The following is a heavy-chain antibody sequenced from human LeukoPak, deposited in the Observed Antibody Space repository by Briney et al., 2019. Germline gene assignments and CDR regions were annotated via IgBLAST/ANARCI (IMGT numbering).Heavy chain of an antibody. V-gene: IGHV4-4*07. J-gene: IGHJ6*03. CDR3: ARGRATLYYYYMDV. CDR1: GGSISSYY. D-gene: IGHD1-26*01. CDR2: IYTSGST. Sequence: ASETLSLTCAGSGGSISSYYWSWIRQPAGKGLEWIGRIYTSGSTNYNPSLKSRVTISVDTSKNQFSLKLSSVTAADTAVYYCARGRATLYYYYMDVWGKGTTVTISS.